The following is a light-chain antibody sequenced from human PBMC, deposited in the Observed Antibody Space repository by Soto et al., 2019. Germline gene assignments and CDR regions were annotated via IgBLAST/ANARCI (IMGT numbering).Light chain of an antibody. CDR2: EVS. Sequence: QSALTQPASVSGSPGQSITISCTGTSSDVGDYNSVSWYQQHPGKAPKLMIYEVSNRPSGISNRFSGSKSGNTASLTISGLQAEDEADYYCSSYTITSTHVVFGGGTKLTVL. J-gene: IGLJ2*01. V-gene: IGLV2-14*01. CDR1: SSDVGDYNS. CDR3: SSYTITSTHVV.